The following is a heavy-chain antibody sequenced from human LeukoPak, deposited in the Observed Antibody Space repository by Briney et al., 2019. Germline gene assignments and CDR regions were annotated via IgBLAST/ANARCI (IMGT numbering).Heavy chain of an antibody. D-gene: IGHD3-22*01. CDR2: IHHSGTI. CDR1: GGSLSTYY. J-gene: IGHJ3*02. Sequence: SETLSLTCSVSGGSLSTYYLNWIRQTPGKGLEWVAYIHHSGTIKYNPSPMSRVTISMDTSKNQFSLKLTSVTDADTAVYYCARDLGTYDSPIWGQGTMVTVSS. CDR3: ARDLGTYDSPI. V-gene: IGHV4-59*12.